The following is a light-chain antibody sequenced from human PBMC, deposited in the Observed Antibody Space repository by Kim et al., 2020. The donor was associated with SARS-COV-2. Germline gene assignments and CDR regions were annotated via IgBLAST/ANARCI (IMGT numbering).Light chain of an antibody. Sequence: LTQPHSVSESPGKTVIISCTRSSGSIASNYVQWYQQRPGSAPTTVIYEDSQRPSGVPDRFSGSTDSSSNSASLTISGLKTEDEADYYCQSYDSSNHVIFGGGTQLTVL. J-gene: IGLJ2*01. CDR3: QSYDSSNHVI. V-gene: IGLV6-57*04. CDR2: EDS. CDR1: SGSIASNY.